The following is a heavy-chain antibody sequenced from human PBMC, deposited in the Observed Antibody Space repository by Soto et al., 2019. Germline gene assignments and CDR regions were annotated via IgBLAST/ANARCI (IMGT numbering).Heavy chain of an antibody. D-gene: IGHD3-22*01. CDR1: GGSFSGYF. CDR3: ARATQFYYDSSGYSKNFDF. J-gene: IGHJ4*02. V-gene: IGHV4-34*01. CDR2: INHIGIT. Sequence: SETLSLTCGVSGGSFSGYFWTWIRQPPGKGLEWTGEINHIGITNYNPSLRSRLSISIDTSKNQISLKLTSVTAADTAVYYCARATQFYYDSSGYSKNFDFWGKGTLVTVS.